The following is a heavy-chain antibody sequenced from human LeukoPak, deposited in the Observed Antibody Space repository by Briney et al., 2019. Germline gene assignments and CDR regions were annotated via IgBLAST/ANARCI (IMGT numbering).Heavy chain of an antibody. CDR1: GVSISTSIW. D-gene: IGHD1-1*01. J-gene: IGHJ4*02. Sequence: TSETLSLTCTVSGVSISTSIWWGWVRHSPGKGLERIGEVSHTGTTNYNPSLKSRLTISVDKSKNQSSLNLRSVTAADTAVYYCARVALGEWNDPHFGCWGQGARATVSS. CDR3: ARVALGEWNDPHFGC. V-gene: IGHV4-4*02. CDR2: VSHTGTT.